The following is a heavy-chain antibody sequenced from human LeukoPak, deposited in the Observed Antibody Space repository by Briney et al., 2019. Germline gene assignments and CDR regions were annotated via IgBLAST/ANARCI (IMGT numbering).Heavy chain of an antibody. Sequence: ASVKVSCKTSGYTFTDYGISWVRQAPGQGLEWMGWISVYNVNTNYAQKFQGRVTMTRDTSTNTVYMELTSLTSDDTAVYFCARDEIFGVGTHFDYWGQGTLVIVSS. D-gene: IGHD3-3*01. CDR2: ISVYNVNT. CDR1: GYTFTDYG. V-gene: IGHV1-18*01. CDR3: ARDEIFGVGTHFDY. J-gene: IGHJ4*02.